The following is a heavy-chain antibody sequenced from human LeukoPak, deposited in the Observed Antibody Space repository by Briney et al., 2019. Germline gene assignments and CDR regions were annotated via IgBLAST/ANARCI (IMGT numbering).Heavy chain of an antibody. J-gene: IGHJ4*02. V-gene: IGHV1-2*06. CDR2: INPNSGGT. D-gene: IGHD6-19*01. CDR1: GYTFTGYY. CDR3: ARAAGSIAVAWYFDY. Sequence: GASVKVSCKASGYTFTGYYMHWVRQAPGQGLEWMGRINPNSGGTNYAQKFQGGVTMTRDTSISTAYMELSRLRSDDTAVYYCARAAGSIAVAWYFDYWGQGTLVTVSS.